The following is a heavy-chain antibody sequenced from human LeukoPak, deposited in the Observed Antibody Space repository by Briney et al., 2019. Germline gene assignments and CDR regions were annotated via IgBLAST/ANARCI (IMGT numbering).Heavy chain of an antibody. CDR1: GFTFSSYS. CDR2: ISSSSSYI. D-gene: IGHD1-14*01. V-gene: IGHV3-21*01. J-gene: IGHJ4*02. CDR3: ARDFISGGLAY. Sequence: GGSLRLSCAASGFTFSSYSMNWVRQAPGKGLVWVSSISSSSSYIYYADSVKGRFTISRDNAKNSLYLQMNSLRAEDTAVYYCARDFISGGLAYWGRGTLVTVTS.